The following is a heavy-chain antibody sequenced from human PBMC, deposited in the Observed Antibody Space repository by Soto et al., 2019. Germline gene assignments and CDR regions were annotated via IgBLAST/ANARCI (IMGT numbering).Heavy chain of an antibody. CDR3: AREGGGYSYGEAYYYGMDV. D-gene: IGHD5-18*01. CDR1: GGTFSSYA. Sequence: QVQLVQSGAEVKKPGSSVKVSCKASGGTFSSYAISWVRQAPGQGLEWMGGIIPIFGTANYAQKVQGRVTITADESTSTAYMELSSLRSEDTAVYYCAREGGGYSYGEAYYYGMDVWGQGTTVTVSS. J-gene: IGHJ6*02. V-gene: IGHV1-69*01. CDR2: IIPIFGTA.